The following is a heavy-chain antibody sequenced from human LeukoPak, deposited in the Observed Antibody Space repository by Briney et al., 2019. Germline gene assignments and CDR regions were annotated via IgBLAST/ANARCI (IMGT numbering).Heavy chain of an antibody. J-gene: IGHJ4*02. D-gene: IGHD5-18*01. CDR2: IYYSGST. V-gene: IGHV4-59*01. Sequence: SETLSLTCTVSGGSISSYYWSRIRQPPGKGLEWIGYIYYSGSTNYNPSLKSRVTISVDTSKNQFSLKLSSVTAADTAVYYCARDPSTGGYSYGYDYWGQGTLVTVSS. CDR1: GGSISSYY. CDR3: ARDPSTGGYSYGYDY.